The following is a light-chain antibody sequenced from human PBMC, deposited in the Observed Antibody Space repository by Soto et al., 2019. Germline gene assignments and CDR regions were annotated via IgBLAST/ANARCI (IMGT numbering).Light chain of an antibody. J-gene: IGLJ2*01. Sequence: QSVLTQPASVSGSPGQSITISCTGTSSDIGSYNYVSWYQQHPGIAPKLMIYDVSNRPSGVSNRFSGSKSGNTASLTISGLQAEYEADYYCSSYTSSSTLVFGGGTKLTVL. CDR2: DVS. V-gene: IGLV2-14*01. CDR1: SSDIGSYNY. CDR3: SSYTSSSTLV.